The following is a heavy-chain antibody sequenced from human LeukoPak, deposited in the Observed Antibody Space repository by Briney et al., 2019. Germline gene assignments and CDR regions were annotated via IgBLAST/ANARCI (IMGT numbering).Heavy chain of an antibody. CDR2: ISSSGSTI. CDR1: GFTFSNFE. J-gene: IGHJ1*01. Sequence: GGSLRLSCAASGFTFSNFEMNWVRQAPGKGLEWVSYISSSGSTIYYAGSVKGRFTISRDNAKNSLYLQMNSLRVEDTAVYYCARDVAVGPVYWGQGTLVAVSS. CDR3: ARDVAVGPVY. V-gene: IGHV3-48*03.